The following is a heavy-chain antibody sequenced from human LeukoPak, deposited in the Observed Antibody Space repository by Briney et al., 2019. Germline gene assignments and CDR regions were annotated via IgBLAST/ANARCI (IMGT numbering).Heavy chain of an antibody. Sequence: PVGSLRLSCAASGFTFSSYSMSWVRQAPGKGLEWVSSISSSSSYIYYTDSVKGRFTISRDNAKNSLFLQMNSLRAEDTAVYYCARPLSGYPDSGPNDYWGQGTLVTVSS. CDR1: GFTFSSYS. V-gene: IGHV3-21*01. J-gene: IGHJ4*02. CDR3: ARPLSGYPDSGPNDY. D-gene: IGHD5-12*01. CDR2: ISSSSSYI.